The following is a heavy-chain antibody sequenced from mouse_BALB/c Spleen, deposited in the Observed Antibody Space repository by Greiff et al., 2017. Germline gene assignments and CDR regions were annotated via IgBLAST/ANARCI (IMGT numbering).Heavy chain of an antibody. CDR2: IYPGGGYT. CDR3: ARGEDGSWFAY. Sequence: QVQLQQSGAELVRPGTSVKISCKASGYTFTNYWLGWVKQRPGHGLEWIGDIYPGGGYTNYNEKFKGKATLTADTSSSTAYMQLSSLTSEDSAVYFCARGEDGSWFAYWGQGTLVTVSA. V-gene: IGHV1-63*02. D-gene: IGHD2-13*01. J-gene: IGHJ3*01. CDR1: GYTFTNYW.